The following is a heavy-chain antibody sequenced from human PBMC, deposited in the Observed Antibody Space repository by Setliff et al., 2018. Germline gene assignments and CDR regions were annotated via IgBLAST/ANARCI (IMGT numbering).Heavy chain of an antibody. V-gene: IGHV1-69-2*01. Sequence: ASVKVSCKGSGYRFIVYYIHWVRQTPGKGLEWMGRVDPKDGQAIYAKKFQGRFTITADTSIDTAYMELSSLRSDDTAVYYCARVATLIRGVTVNWFDPWGQGTLVTVSS. CDR3: ARVATLIRGVTVNWFDP. D-gene: IGHD3-10*01. J-gene: IGHJ5*02. CDR2: VDPKDGQA. CDR1: GYRFIVYY.